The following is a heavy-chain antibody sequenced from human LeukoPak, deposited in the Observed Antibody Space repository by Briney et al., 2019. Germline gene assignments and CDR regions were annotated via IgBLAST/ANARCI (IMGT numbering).Heavy chain of an antibody. J-gene: IGHJ5*02. CDR2: ISAYNGNT. CDR1: GYTFTSYG. CDR3: ARGERGYGSGRNRFDP. V-gene: IGHV1-18*01. D-gene: IGHD3-10*01. Sequence: GASVKVSCKASGYTFTSYGISWVRQAPGQGLEWMGWISAYNGNTNYAQKFQGRVTMTRDTSISTAYMELSRLRSDDTAVYYCARGERGYGSGRNRFDPWGQGTLVTVSS.